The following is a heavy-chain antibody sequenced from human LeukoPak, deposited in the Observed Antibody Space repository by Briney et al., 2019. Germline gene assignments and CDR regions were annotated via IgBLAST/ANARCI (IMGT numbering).Heavy chain of an antibody. D-gene: IGHD4-11*01. V-gene: IGHV1-46*01. J-gene: IGHJ3*01. CDR3: ARAGVLQAFDV. CDR2: VNPTNTGT. Sequence: ASVKVSCKASGYPFTTHYMHWVRQAPGQGLEGMGIVNPTNTGTTYAQRFQGRVTMTADPSASTVYMVLGSLRSEDTAVYYCARAGVLQAFDVWGHGTMVTVSS. CDR1: GYPFTTHY.